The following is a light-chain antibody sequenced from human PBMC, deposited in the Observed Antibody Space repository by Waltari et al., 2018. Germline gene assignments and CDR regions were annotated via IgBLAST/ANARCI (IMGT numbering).Light chain of an antibody. J-gene: IGLJ3*02. Sequence: QSVLTQPPSASGTPGQRVTISCSGSNSNIGSHIVNWYQQLPGTAPKLLNYSNTPRPSGVPDRFSGSKSGTSASLAISGLQSEDEADYYCASWDYSLNGVLYGGGTKLTVL. V-gene: IGLV1-44*01. CDR2: SNT. CDR3: ASWDYSLNGVL. CDR1: NSNIGSHI.